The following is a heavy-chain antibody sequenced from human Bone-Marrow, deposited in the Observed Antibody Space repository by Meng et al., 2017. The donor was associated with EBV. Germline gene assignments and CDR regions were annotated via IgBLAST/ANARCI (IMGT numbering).Heavy chain of an antibody. Sequence: QLQLQGSGPGLCKPSGTLSPACPDAAGSITTRNYWSWVRQPPGKGLEWIGEIYHSGSTSYNPSLKSRVTILVDKSKNQFSLKLTSVNAADTAVYYCTRTSCSGDNCYALDTWGQGTLVTVSS. CDR3: TRTSCSGDNCYALDT. CDR2: IYHSGST. V-gene: IGHV4-4*02. J-gene: IGHJ5*02. CDR1: AGSITTRNY. D-gene: IGHD2-15*01.